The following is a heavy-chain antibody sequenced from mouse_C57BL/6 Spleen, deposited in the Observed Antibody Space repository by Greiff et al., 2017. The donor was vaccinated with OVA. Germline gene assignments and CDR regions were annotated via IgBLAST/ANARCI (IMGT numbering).Heavy chain of an antibody. J-gene: IGHJ2*01. CDR2: FYPGSGSI. Sequence: VKLQESGAELVKPGASVKLSCKASGYTFTEYTIHWVKQRSGQGLEWIGWFYPGSGSIKYNEKFKDKATLTADKSSSTVYMELSRLTSEDSAVYFCARHDTMGPPITTVVPLFDDWGQGTTLTVSS. CDR1: GYTFTEYT. D-gene: IGHD1-1*01. CDR3: ARHDTMGPPITTVVPLFDD. V-gene: IGHV1-62-2*01.